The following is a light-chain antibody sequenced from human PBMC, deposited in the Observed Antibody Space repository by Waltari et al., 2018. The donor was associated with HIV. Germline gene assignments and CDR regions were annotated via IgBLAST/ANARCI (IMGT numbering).Light chain of an antibody. CDR3: CSYAGSHTWV. V-gene: IGLV2-11*01. J-gene: IGLJ3*02. CDR1: SIDVGGYNY. Sequence: QSALTQPRSVSGSPGQSVTISCTGTSIDVGGYNYVSWYQQHPGKAPTFRIYDVSNPPSGVPDRFYGSKSGNTASLTISGLQADDEADYYCCSYAGSHTWVFGGGTKLTVL. CDR2: DVS.